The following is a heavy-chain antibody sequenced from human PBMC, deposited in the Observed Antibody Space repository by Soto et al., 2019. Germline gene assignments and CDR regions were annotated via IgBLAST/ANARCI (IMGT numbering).Heavy chain of an antibody. V-gene: IGHV4-30-4*01. Sequence: SETLSLTCTVSGGSISSGDYYWSWIRQPPGKGLEWIGYIYYSGSTYYNPSLKSRVTISVDTSKNQFSLKLSSVTAADTAVYYCARDKHYYDSSGYYPAFDIWGQGTVVTVSS. CDR3: ARDKHYYDSSGYYPAFDI. CDR1: GGSISSGDYY. CDR2: IYYSGST. D-gene: IGHD3-22*01. J-gene: IGHJ3*02.